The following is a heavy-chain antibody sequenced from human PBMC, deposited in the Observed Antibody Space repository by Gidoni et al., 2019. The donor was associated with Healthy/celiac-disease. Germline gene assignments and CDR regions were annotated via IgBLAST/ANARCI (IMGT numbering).Heavy chain of an antibody. J-gene: IGHJ4*02. D-gene: IGHD3-10*01. CDR2: IYYSGST. CDR1: SGSVSSGSYY. CDR3: ATEVYGSGSYSTLN. Sequence: QVQLQESGPGLVKPSETLSLTCTVSSGSVSSGSYYWSWIRQPPGKGLEWIGYIYYSGSTNYNPSLKSRVIISIDTSKNQFSLRLSSVTAADTAVYYCATEVYGSGSYSTLNWGQGTLVTVSS. V-gene: IGHV4-61*01.